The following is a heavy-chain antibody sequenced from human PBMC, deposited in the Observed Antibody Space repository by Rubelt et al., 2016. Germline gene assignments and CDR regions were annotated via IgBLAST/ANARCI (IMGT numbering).Heavy chain of an antibody. V-gene: IGHV3-23*01. CDR2: ISGSGGST. D-gene: IGHD6-19*01. CDR3: TRAYSGGYYSIGY. J-gene: IGHJ4*02. Sequence: EVQLLESGGGLVQPGGSLRLSCAASGFTFSSYAMSWVRQAPGKGLEWVSAISGSGGSTYYADSVKGRFTISRDNSKNTLYLQMNSLRAEDTAVYYCTRAYSGGYYSIGYWGQGTLVTVSS. CDR1: GFTFSSYA.